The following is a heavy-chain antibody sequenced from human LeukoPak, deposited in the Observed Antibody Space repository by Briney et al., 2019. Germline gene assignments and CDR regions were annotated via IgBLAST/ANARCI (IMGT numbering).Heavy chain of an antibody. J-gene: IGHJ4*02. Sequence: ASVKVSCKASGYTFTSYGINWVRQAPGQGLEWMGWISTYNGNTNYAQKLQGRVTITTDTSTNPAYMELRRLRSDDAAVYYCARGAEAYYDILTGYYPGDYWGQGTLVTVSS. CDR2: ISTYNGNT. V-gene: IGHV1-18*01. CDR3: ARGAEAYYDILTGYYPGDY. D-gene: IGHD3-9*01. CDR1: GYTFTSYG.